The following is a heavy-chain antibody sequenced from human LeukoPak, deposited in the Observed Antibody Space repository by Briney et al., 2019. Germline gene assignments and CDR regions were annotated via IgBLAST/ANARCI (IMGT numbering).Heavy chain of an antibody. CDR1: GYSFTSYW. D-gene: IGHD2-2*02. CDR2: IYPGDSDT. CDR3: ARRYGCSSTSCYTSALYY. J-gene: IGHJ4*02. V-gene: IGHV5-51*01. Sequence: GESLKISCKGSGYSFTSYWIGWVRQMPGKGLEWMGIIYPGDSDTRYSPSFQGQVTISADKSISTAYLQWSSLKASDTAMYYCARRYGCSSTSCYTSALYYWGQGTLVTVSS.